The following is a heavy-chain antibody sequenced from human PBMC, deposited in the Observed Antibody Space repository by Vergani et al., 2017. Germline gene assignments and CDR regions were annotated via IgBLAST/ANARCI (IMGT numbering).Heavy chain of an antibody. V-gene: IGHV3-11*05. D-gene: IGHD3-10*01. J-gene: IGHJ4*02. Sequence: QVQLVESGGGLVKPGGSLRLSCAASGFTFIDYYMSWIRQAPGKGRGGVSYISSSSSYTNYADSVKGRFTISRDNAKNSLYLQMDSLRAEETAVYYCARDQYGSGSYIFDYWGQGTLVTVSS. CDR3: ARDQYGSGSYIFDY. CDR2: ISSSSSYT. CDR1: GFTFIDYY.